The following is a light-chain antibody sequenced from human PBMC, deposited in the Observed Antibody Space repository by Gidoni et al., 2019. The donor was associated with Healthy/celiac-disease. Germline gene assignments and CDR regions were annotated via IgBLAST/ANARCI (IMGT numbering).Light chain of an antibody. CDR2: DVS. CDR3: SSYTSSSTLV. CDR1: SSDVGGYNY. V-gene: IGLV2-14*03. Sequence: QSALTQPASVSGSPGQSITISCTGTSSDVGGYNYVSWYQQHPVKAPKLMIYDVSNRPSGVSNRFSGSKSGNTASLTISGLQAEDEADYYCSSYTSSSTLVFGGGTKLTAL. J-gene: IGLJ2*01.